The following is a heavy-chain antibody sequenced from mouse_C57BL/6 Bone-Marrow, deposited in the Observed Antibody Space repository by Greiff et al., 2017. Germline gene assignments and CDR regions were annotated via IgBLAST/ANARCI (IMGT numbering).Heavy chain of an antibody. V-gene: IGHV1-55*01. Sequence: QVQLQQPGAELVKPGASVKMSCKASGYTFTSYWITWVKQRPGQGLEWIGDIYPTSGRTNYNEKFKSKAILTVDTSSNPAYMQRSSLTSEDSAVFYCARSGPLGRSFDYWGQGTTHTVSS. CDR3: ARSGPLGRSFDY. CDR1: GYTFTSYW. CDR2: IYPTSGRT. D-gene: IGHD4-1*01. J-gene: IGHJ2*01.